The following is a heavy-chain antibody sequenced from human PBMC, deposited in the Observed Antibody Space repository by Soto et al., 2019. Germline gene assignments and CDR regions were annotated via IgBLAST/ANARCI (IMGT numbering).Heavy chain of an antibody. CDR3: ARGIAVAGLGSNWFDP. D-gene: IGHD6-19*01. CDR2: IIPIFGTA. Sequence: ASVKVSCKASGGTFSSYAISWVRQAPGQGLEWMGGIIPIFGTANYAQKFQGRVTITADESTSTAYMELSSLRSEDTAVYYCARGIAVAGLGSNWFDPWGQGTLVTVSS. CDR1: GGTFSSYA. J-gene: IGHJ5*02. V-gene: IGHV1-69*13.